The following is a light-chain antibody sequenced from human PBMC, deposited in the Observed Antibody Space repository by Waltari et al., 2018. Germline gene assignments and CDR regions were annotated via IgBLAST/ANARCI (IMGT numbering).Light chain of an antibody. J-gene: IGLJ1*01. CDR2: DLT. CDR3: CSYADGNTYL. Sequence: QSALTQPRSVSGSPGQSVTISCTGTSSDVGGYMYVSWYQQRPGQAPNLLIYDLTYRPSGVPDRFSGSKSGNTASLTISGLQAEDEADYYCCSYADGNTYLFGTGTFVTVL. CDR1: SSDVGGYMY. V-gene: IGLV2-11*01.